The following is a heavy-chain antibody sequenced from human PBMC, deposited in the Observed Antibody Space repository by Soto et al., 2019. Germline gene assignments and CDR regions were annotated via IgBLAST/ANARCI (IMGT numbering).Heavy chain of an antibody. J-gene: IGHJ5*02. CDR2: IYYSGST. CDR1: GGSISSCGSY. Sequence: TSXTRSLTCTVSGGSISSCGSYWSWIRQHPGKGLEWIGYIYYSGSTYYNPSLKSRVTISVDTSKNQFSLKLSSVTAADTAVYYCARSIDPWGQGTLVTVSS. CDR3: ARSIDP. V-gene: IGHV4-31*03.